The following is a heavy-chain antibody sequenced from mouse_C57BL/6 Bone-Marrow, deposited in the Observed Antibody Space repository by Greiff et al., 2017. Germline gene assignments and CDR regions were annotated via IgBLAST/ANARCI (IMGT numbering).Heavy chain of an antibody. Sequence: VQLKESGGGLVKPGGSLKLSCAASGFTFSDYGMPWVRQAPEKGLEWVAYISSGSSTIYYADTVKGRFTISRDNAKNTLFLQMTSLRSVDTAMYYCAETNWGHWYFEVWGTGTKVTVSS. J-gene: IGHJ1*03. CDR2: ISSGSSTI. CDR3: AETNWGHWYFEV. V-gene: IGHV5-17*01. CDR1: GFTFSDYG. D-gene: IGHD4-1*01.